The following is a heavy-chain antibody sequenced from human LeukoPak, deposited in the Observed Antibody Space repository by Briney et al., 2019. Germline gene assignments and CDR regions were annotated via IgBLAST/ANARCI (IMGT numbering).Heavy chain of an antibody. CDR1: GGSISNTNW. V-gene: IGHV4-4*02. CDR3: ARYYYDSSGYSHGMDV. J-gene: IGHJ6*02. Sequence: SGTLSLTCGVSGGSISNTNWWTWVRQPPGKGLEWIGEVNLQGSTNYNPSPKSRVAISVDTPKNQFSLKLSSVTAADTAVYYCARYYYDSSGYSHGMDVRGQGTTVTVSS. CDR2: VNLQGST. D-gene: IGHD3-22*01.